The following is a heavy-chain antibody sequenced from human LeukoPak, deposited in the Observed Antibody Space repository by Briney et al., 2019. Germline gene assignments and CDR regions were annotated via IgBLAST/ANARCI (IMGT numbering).Heavy chain of an antibody. Sequence: PSETLSLTCTVSGGSISSSSYYWGWIRQPPGKGLEWIGSFYYSGNTYYNPSLKSRVTISVDTPENQFSLKLTSVTAADTAVYYCAREGYYHSREGYYDSSGYFTWFDPWGQGTLVTVSS. J-gene: IGHJ5*02. D-gene: IGHD3-22*01. V-gene: IGHV4-39*07. CDR3: AREGYYHSREGYYDSSGYFTWFDP. CDR2: FYYSGNT. CDR1: GGSISSSSYY.